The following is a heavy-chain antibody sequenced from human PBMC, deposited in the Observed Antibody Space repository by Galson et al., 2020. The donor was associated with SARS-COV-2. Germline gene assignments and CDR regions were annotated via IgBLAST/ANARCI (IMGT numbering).Heavy chain of an antibody. J-gene: IGHJ3*02. D-gene: IGHD2-2*02. CDR3: TTTITHCSSTSCYREDAFDI. Sequence: GESLKISCAASGFTFSNAWMSWVRQAPGKGLEWVGRIKSKTDGGTTDYAAPVKGRFTISRDDSKNTLYLQMNSLKTEDTAVYYCTTTITHCSSTSCYREDAFDIWGQGTMVTVSS. V-gene: IGHV3-15*01. CDR1: GFTFSNAW. CDR2: IKSKTDGGTT.